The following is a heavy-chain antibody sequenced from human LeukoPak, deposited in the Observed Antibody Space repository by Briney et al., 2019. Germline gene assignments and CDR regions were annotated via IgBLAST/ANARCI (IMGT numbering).Heavy chain of an antibody. CDR2: ISGSGGST. V-gene: IGHV3-23*01. CDR3: ARDSAPQDIVVVPAVAKNGLDY. Sequence: GGSLRLSCAASGFTFSSYAMSWVRQAPGKGLEWVSAISGSGGSTYYADSVKGRFTISRDNSKNTLYLQMNSLRAEDTAVYYCARDSAPQDIVVVPAVAKNGLDYWGQGTLVTVSS. J-gene: IGHJ4*02. D-gene: IGHD2-2*01. CDR1: GFTFSSYA.